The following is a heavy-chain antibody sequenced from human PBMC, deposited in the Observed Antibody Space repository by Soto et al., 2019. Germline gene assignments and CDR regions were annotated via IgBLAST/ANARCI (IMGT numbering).Heavy chain of an antibody. J-gene: IGHJ4*02. CDR3: AKSKGGLTTPSDY. D-gene: IGHD4-17*01. V-gene: IGHV3-9*01. CDR2: ISWNSGSI. Sequence: HPGWSLRLSCAASGFTFDDYAMHWVRQAPGKGLEWVSGISWNSGSIGYADSVKGRFTISRDNAKNSLYPQMNSLRAEDTALYYCAKSKGGLTTPSDYWGQGTLVTVSS. CDR1: GFTFDDYA.